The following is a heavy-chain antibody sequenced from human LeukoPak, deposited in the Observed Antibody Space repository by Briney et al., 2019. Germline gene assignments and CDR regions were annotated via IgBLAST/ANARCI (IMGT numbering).Heavy chain of an antibody. V-gene: IGHV4-34*01. D-gene: IGHD3-10*01. Sequence: SETLSLTCAVYGGSFSGYYWSWIRQPPGKGLEWIGEINHSGSTNYNPSLKSRVTISVDTSKNQFSLKLSSVTAADTAVYYCARGRTMVRGVSKRNWMGVWGKGTTVTVSS. CDR2: INHSGST. CDR3: ARGRTMVRGVSKRNWMGV. J-gene: IGHJ6*04. CDR1: GGSFSGYY.